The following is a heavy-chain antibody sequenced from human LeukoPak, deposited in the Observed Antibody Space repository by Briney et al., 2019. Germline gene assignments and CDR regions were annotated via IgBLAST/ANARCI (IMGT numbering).Heavy chain of an antibody. Sequence: GGSLRLSCAASGFTFSSYEMNWVRQAPGKGQEWDSYISSSGSTIYYADSAMGRLTIYSDNANNSLYLQMNSLRAEDTAVYYWAELGITICRGVWGKGTTVTISS. CDR3: AELGITICRGV. D-gene: IGHD3-10*01. CDR1: GFTFSSYE. CDR2: ISSSGSTI. J-gene: IGHJ6*04. V-gene: IGHV3-48*03.